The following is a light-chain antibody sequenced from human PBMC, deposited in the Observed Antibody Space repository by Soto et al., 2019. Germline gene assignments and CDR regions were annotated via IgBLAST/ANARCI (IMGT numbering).Light chain of an antibody. J-gene: IGLJ2*01. CDR1: SSDVGGYNY. CDR2: DVI. CDR3: CSYAGSYTFVV. V-gene: IGLV2-11*01. Sequence: QSALTQPRSVSGSPGQSVTISCTGTSSDVGGYNYVSWYQQYPGKAPKLMIYDVIKRPSGVPDRFSGSKSGNTASLTISGLQAEDEDDYYCCSYAGSYTFVVFGGGTKLTVL.